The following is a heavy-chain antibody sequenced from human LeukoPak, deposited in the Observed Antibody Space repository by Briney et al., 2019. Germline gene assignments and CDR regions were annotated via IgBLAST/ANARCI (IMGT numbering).Heavy chain of an antibody. V-gene: IGHV3-30*03. D-gene: IGHD6-6*01. CDR2: ISYDGSNK. Sequence: GGSLRLSCAASGFTFSSYGMHWVRQAPGKGLEWVAVISYDGSNKYYADSVKGRFTISRDNSKNTLYLQMNSLRAEDTAVYYCARLRIAARPFYFDYWGQGTLVTVSS. CDR1: GFTFSSYG. J-gene: IGHJ4*02. CDR3: ARLRIAARPFYFDY.